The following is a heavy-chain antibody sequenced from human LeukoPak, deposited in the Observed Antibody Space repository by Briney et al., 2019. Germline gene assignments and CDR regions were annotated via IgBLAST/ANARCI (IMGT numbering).Heavy chain of an antibody. D-gene: IGHD3-22*01. CDR3: AREAPRNYYDSSGQNYYGMDV. Sequence: ASVKVSCKASGYTFTMYYIHWVRQAPGQGLEWMGWINPNSGGTNYAQKFQGRVTMTRDTSISTAYMELSRLRSDDTAVYYCAREAPRNYYDSSGQNYYGMDVWGQGTTVTVSS. V-gene: IGHV1-2*02. J-gene: IGHJ6*02. CDR2: INPNSGGT. CDR1: GYTFTMYY.